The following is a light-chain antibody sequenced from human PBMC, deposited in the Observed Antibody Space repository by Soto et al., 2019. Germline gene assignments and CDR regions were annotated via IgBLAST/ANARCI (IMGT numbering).Light chain of an antibody. CDR1: SSDVGIYNY. V-gene: IGLV2-8*01. Sequence: QSALTQPPSASGSPGQSVTISCTGTSSDVGIYNYVSWYQQHPGEAPKLMIYEVTKRPSGVPDRFSGSKSGNTASLTVSGLQAEDEGDYYCSSYGGSNNLIFGGGTKVTVL. J-gene: IGLJ2*01. CDR3: SSYGGSNNLI. CDR2: EVT.